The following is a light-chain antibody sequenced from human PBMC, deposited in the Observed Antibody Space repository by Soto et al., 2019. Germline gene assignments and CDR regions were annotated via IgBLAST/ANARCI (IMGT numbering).Light chain of an antibody. CDR2: GAS. J-gene: IGKJ3*01. V-gene: IGKV1-27*01. Sequence: DIQMTQSPSSLSASVGDRVTITCRASQGISNYLAWYQQKPGKVPKLLMYGASTLQSGVPSRVSGSGSGTEFTLIISSLQPEDVATYYCQKYNSAPQTFGPGTKVDIK. CDR3: QKYNSAPQT. CDR1: QGISNY.